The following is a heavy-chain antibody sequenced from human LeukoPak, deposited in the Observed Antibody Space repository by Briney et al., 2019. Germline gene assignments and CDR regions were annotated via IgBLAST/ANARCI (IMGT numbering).Heavy chain of an antibody. CDR3: ASPPADYYDSRDYFDY. V-gene: IGHV1-69*04. CDR1: VATFSTYV. J-gene: IGHJ4*02. D-gene: IGHD3-22*01. Sequence: GALVRLCSSPAVATFSTYVISWVRQSPGQGREWMGRMITFIGIANYAQKVKGRVTITADKSTSTAYMELSSVRSEDTAVYYCASPPADYYDSRDYFDYWGQGTLVTVSS. CDR2: MITFIGIA.